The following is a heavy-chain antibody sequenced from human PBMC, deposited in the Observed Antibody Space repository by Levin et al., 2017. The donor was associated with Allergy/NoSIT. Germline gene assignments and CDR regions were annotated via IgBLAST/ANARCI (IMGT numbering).Heavy chain of an antibody. V-gene: IGHV3-15*01. J-gene: IGHJ4*01. CDR1: GFTFSNAW. Sequence: PGGSLRLSCKVSGFTFSNAWMTWVRQAPGKGLEWVGRIKSNDDGGTIEYAAPLKGRFFISRDDSTDTLHLQVNSLKSEDTAVYYCTSDRYCSSTSCLSAFKFRYWGHGTLVTVSS. CDR2: IKSNDDGGTI. D-gene: IGHD2-2*01. CDR3: TSDRYCSSTSCLSAFKFRY.